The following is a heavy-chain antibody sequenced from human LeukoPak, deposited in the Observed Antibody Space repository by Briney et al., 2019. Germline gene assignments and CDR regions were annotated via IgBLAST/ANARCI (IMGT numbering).Heavy chain of an antibody. CDR1: GFTFSSYW. Sequence: GGSLRLSCAASGFTFSSYWMSWVRQAPGKGLQWVAVIYSGGSTYCADSVKGRFTISRDNSKNTMYLQMNSLRAEDTAVYYCARAPSYYYYGMDVWGQGTTVTVSS. D-gene: IGHD3-10*01. J-gene: IGHJ6*02. CDR3: ARAPSYYYYGMDV. CDR2: IYSGGST. V-gene: IGHV3-66*01.